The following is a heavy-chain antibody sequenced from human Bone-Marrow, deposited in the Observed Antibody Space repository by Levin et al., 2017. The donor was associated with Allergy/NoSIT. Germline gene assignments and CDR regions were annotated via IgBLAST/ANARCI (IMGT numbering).Heavy chain of an antibody. D-gene: IGHD1-26*01. J-gene: IGHJ5*02. CDR3: ASGRDEDWFDP. Sequence: GESLKISCKASGFTFSSYYMNWVRQAPGQGLEWMGVINLNGRSTTYAQKFEGRVTMSRDTSTSTVFMELSSLRAEDTAVYYCASGRDEDWFDPWGQGTLVTVSS. CDR1: GFTFSSYY. CDR2: INLNGRST. V-gene: IGHV1-46*01.